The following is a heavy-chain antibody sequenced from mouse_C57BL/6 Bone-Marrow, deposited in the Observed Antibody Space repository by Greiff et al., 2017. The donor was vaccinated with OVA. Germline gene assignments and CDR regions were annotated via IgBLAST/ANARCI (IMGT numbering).Heavy chain of an antibody. J-gene: IGHJ2*01. CDR3: ARWGITTVVGGY. Sequence: VQLQQSGAELARPGASVKMSCKASGYTFTSYTMHWVKQRPGQGLEWIGYINPSSGYTKYNQKFKDKATLTADKSSSTAYMQLSSLTSEDSAVYYCARWGITTVVGGYWGQGTTLTVSS. D-gene: IGHD1-1*01. V-gene: IGHV1-4*01. CDR1: GYTFTSYT. CDR2: INPSSGYT.